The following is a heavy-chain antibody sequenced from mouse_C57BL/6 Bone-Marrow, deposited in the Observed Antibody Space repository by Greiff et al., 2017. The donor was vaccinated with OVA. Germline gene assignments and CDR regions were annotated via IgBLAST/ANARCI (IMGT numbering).Heavy chain of an antibody. D-gene: IGHD1-1*01. V-gene: IGHV1-81*01. CDR3: ARRGFYYGSSYGFAY. CDR1: GYTFTSYG. J-gene: IGHJ3*01. CDR2: IYPRSGNT. Sequence: VQGVESGAELARPGASVKLSCKASGYTFTSYGISWVKQRTGQGLEWIGEIYPRSGNTYYNEKFKGKATLTADKSSSTAYMELRSLTSEDSAVYFCARRGFYYGSSYGFAYWGQGTLVTVSA.